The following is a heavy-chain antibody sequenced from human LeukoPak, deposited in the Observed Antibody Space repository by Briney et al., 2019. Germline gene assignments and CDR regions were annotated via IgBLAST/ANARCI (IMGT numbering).Heavy chain of an antibody. CDR2: IYHSGST. J-gene: IGHJ6*02. CDR3: ARYYGSGNYDYYYGMDV. Sequence: SETLSLTCTVSGASISSYYWSWLRQPPGKGLEWIGYIYHSGSTNYNLSLKSRVTTLVDTSKNQFSLKLSSVTAADTAVYYCARYYGSGNYDYYYGMDVWGQGTTVTVSS. V-gene: IGHV4-59*08. CDR1: GASISSYY. D-gene: IGHD3-16*01.